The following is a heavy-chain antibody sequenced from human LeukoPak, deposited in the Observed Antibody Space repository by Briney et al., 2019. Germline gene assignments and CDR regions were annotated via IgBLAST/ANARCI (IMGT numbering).Heavy chain of an antibody. CDR2: ISSSSSYI. J-gene: IGHJ4*02. D-gene: IGHD1-26*01. CDR1: GFTFSSYS. CDR3: ATSLVLVGATRPHFDY. V-gene: IGHV3-21*01. Sequence: PGGSLRLPCAASGFTFSSYSMNWVRQAPGKGLEWVSSISSSSSYIYYADSVKGRFTISRDNAKNSLYLQMNSLRAEDTAVYYCATSLVLVGATRPHFDYWGQGTLVTVSS.